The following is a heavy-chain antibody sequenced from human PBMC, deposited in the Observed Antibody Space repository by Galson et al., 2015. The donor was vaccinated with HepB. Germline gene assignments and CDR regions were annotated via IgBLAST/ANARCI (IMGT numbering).Heavy chain of an antibody. CDR1: GFTFSSYG. Sequence: SLRLSCAASGFTFSSYGMHWVRQAPGKGLEWVAVISYDGSNKYYADSVKGRFTISRDNSKNTLYLQMNSLRAEDTAVYYCGRGPEGGAFDIWGQGAMVTVSS. CDR3: GRGPEGGAFDI. D-gene: IGHD1-14*01. CDR2: ISYDGSNK. V-gene: IGHV3-30*03. J-gene: IGHJ3*02.